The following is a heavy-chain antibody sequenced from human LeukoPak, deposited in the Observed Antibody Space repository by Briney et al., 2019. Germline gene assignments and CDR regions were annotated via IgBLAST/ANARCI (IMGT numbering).Heavy chain of an antibody. J-gene: IGHJ5*02. Sequence: SETLSLTCIVSGGSISSSSHYWGWIRQPPGKGLEWIGNIYYSGSTYYNPSLKSRVTISVDTSKNQFSLKLNSVTAADTAVYYCAREKMATNWFDPWGQGTLVTVSS. CDR2: IYYSGST. D-gene: IGHD5-24*01. CDR3: AREKMATNWFDP. V-gene: IGHV4-39*02. CDR1: GGSISSSSHY.